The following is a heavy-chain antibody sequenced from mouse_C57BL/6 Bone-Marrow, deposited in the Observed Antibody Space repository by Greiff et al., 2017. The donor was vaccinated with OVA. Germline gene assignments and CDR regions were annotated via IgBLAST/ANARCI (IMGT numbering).Heavy chain of an antibody. J-gene: IGHJ2*01. Sequence: QVQLQQPGAELVKPGASVKLSCKASGYTFTSYWMHWVKQRPGQGLEWIGMIHPNSGSTNYNEKFKSKATLTVDKSSSTAYMQLSSLTSEDSAVYYCARAPYDGYYCYFDYWGQGTTLTVSS. D-gene: IGHD2-3*01. CDR1: GYTFTSYW. CDR3: ARAPYDGYYCYFDY. V-gene: IGHV1-64*01. CDR2: IHPNSGST.